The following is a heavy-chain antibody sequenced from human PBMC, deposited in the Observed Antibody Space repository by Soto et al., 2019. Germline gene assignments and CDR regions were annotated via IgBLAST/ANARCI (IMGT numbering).Heavy chain of an antibody. D-gene: IGHD2-2*01. CDR2: IIPIFGTA. J-gene: IGHJ6*02. Sequence: GASVKVSCKASGGTFSSYAISWVRQAPGQGLEWMGGIIPIFGTANYAQKFQGRVTITADESTSTAYMELSSLRSEDTAVCYCARVGGGVVVPAAGYYYYGMGVWGQGTTVTVSS. CDR3: ARVGGGVVVPAAGYYYYGMGV. CDR1: GGTFSSYA. V-gene: IGHV1-69*13.